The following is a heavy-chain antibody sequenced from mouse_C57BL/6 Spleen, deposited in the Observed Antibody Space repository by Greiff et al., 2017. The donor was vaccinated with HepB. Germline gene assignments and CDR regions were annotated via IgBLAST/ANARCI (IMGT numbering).Heavy chain of an antibody. D-gene: IGHD1-1*01. CDR3: TKYYGSSYEDYFDY. CDR2: IDPEDGDT. J-gene: IGHJ2*01. Sequence: EVQLQQSGAELVRPGASVKLSCTASGFNIKDYYMHWVKQRPEQGLEWIGRIDPEDGDTEYAPKFQGKATMTADTSSNTAYLQLSSLTSEDTAVYYCTKYYGSSYEDYFDYWGQGTTLTVSS. V-gene: IGHV14-1*01. CDR1: GFNIKDYY.